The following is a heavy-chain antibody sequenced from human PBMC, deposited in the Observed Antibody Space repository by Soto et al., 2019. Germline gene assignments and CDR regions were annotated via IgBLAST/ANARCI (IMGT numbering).Heavy chain of an antibody. CDR3: AKDLYDSSGYYPLFDY. Sequence: GGSLRLSCAASGFTFSSYGMHWVRQAPGKGLEWVAVISYDGSNKYYADSVKGRFTISRDNSKNTLYLQMNSLRAEDTAVYYCAKDLYDSSGYYPLFDYWGQGTLVTVSS. J-gene: IGHJ4*02. CDR2: ISYDGSNK. CDR1: GFTFSSYG. V-gene: IGHV3-30*18. D-gene: IGHD3-22*01.